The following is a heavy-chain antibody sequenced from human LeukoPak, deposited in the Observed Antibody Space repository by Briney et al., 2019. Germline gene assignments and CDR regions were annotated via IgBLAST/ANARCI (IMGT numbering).Heavy chain of an antibody. V-gene: IGHV1-69*05. J-gene: IGHJ4*02. Sequence: ASVNVSCKASGGTFSSYAISWVRQAPGQGLEWMGGIIPIFGTANYAQKLQGRVTMTTDTSTSTAYMELRSLRSDDTAVYYCARVGYGDQIIDYWGQGTLVTVSS. CDR3: ARVGYGDQIIDY. CDR1: GGTFSSYA. CDR2: IIPIFGTA. D-gene: IGHD4-17*01.